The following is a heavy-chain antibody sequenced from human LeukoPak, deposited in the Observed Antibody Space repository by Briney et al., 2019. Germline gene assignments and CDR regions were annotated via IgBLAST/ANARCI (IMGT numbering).Heavy chain of an antibody. J-gene: IGHJ3*02. D-gene: IGHD3-10*01. CDR1: GFSFSSYG. CDR3: AKIDSYGSGSPYPNGAFDT. CDR2: ISTRSSSI. Sequence: PGGSLRLSCAASGFSFSSYGMNWVRQAPGKGLEWVSFISTRSSSIYYAESVKGRFTISRDNAKNQLYLQLDSLRAEDTAIYYCAKIDSYGSGSPYPNGAFDTWGQGTMVTVSS. V-gene: IGHV3-21*05.